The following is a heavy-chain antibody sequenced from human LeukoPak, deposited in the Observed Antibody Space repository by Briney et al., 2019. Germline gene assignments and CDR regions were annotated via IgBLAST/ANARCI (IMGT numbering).Heavy chain of an antibody. CDR2: IYTSGST. CDR1: GGSISSYY. CDR3: ARDLERGLGEYYYDP. D-gene: IGHD3-10*01. V-gene: IGHV4-4*07. Sequence: SETLSLTCTVSGGSISSYYWSWIRQPAGKGLEWIGRIYTSGSTNYNPSLKSRVTMSVDTSKNQFSLKLSSVTAADTAVYYCARDLERGLGEYYYDPWGQGTLVTVSS. J-gene: IGHJ5*02.